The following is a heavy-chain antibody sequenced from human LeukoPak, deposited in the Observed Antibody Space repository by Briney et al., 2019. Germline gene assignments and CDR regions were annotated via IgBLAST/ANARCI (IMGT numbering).Heavy chain of an antibody. CDR2: IIPIFGTA. CDR1: GGTFSSYA. CDR3: ARAFIIAAAGTFDY. Sequence: ASVKVSCKASGGTFSSYAISWVRQAPGQGLEWMGGIIPIFGTANYAQKFQGRVTITADKSTSTAYMELSSLRPEDTAVYYCARAFIIAAAGTFDYWGQGTLVTVSS. J-gene: IGHJ4*02. D-gene: IGHD6-13*01. V-gene: IGHV1-69*06.